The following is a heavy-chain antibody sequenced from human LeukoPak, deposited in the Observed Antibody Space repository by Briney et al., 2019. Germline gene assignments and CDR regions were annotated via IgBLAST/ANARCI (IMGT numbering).Heavy chain of an antibody. D-gene: IGHD3-10*01. CDR2: ISGSGGST. V-gene: IGHV3-23*01. J-gene: IGHJ6*03. CDR1: GFTLSSYA. CDR3: AKVWSSHYYYMDV. Sequence: GGSLRLSCAASGFTLSSYAMSCVRQGPGEGLEWVSAISGSGGSTYYADSVKGRFTISRDNSKNTLYLQMNSLRAEDTAVYYCAKVWSSHYYYMDVWGKGTTVTVSS.